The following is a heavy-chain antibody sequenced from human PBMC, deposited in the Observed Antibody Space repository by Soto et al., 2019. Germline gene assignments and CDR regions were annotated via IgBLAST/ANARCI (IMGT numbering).Heavy chain of an antibody. CDR3: AVQQFRLLFRYSIPGTLTS. Sequence: PGGSLILSCAASGFSFSSYAMSWVRQAPGKGLEWVSAISGSGGSTYYADSVKGRFAISRDTSKNTLYLQMNSLRAEDTAVYYCAVQQFRLLFRYSIPGTLTSWGQGTLVTVSS. V-gene: IGHV3-23*01. J-gene: IGHJ5*02. CDR2: ISGSGGST. CDR1: GFSFSSYA. D-gene: IGHD3-10*01.